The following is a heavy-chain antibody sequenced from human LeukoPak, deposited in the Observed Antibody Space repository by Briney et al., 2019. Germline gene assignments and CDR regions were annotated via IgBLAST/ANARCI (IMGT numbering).Heavy chain of an antibody. CDR3: ARDSLYDDNGYYHYFDY. Sequence: GGSLRLSCAASGFSFSTYGMHWGRQAPGKGLEWVAMIWYDASGQHYADSVKGRFTISRDTSKNTLYLHMNSLRAEDTAVYFCARDSLYDDNGYYHYFDYWGQGTLVTVSS. CDR1: GFSFSTYG. D-gene: IGHD3-22*01. J-gene: IGHJ4*02. CDR2: IWYDASGQ. V-gene: IGHV3-33*01.